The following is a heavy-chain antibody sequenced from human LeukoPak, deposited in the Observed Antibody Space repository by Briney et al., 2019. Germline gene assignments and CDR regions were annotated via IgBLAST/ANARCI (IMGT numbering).Heavy chain of an antibody. CDR1: GGSMSDHY. J-gene: IGHJ6*03. D-gene: IGHD2-15*01. CDR2: IYATAST. Sequence: SETLSLTCAVSGGSMSDHYWSWIRQPPGMTLEWIGYIYATASTNYNPSLKGRVTISLDTSKSHFSLRLSSVTAADTDRYYCARHRRKFFPYSGSCQYFQYIDVWGKGTTVTVSS. CDR3: ARHRRKFFPYSGSCQYFQYIDV. V-gene: IGHV4-4*09.